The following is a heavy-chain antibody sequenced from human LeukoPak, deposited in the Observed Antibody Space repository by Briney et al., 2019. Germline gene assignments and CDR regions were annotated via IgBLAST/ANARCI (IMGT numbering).Heavy chain of an antibody. D-gene: IGHD1-1*01. Sequence: SQTLSLTCAIFGDRVSINSAAWNWIRQSPSRGLEWLGRTYYRSKWNYDYALSVKSRIVINPDTSKNQFSLQLNSVTPDDTAVYYCARQASTDIYYYGLDVWGQGTTVAVSS. CDR1: GDRVSINSAA. V-gene: IGHV6-1*01. J-gene: IGHJ6*02. CDR2: TYYRSKWNY. CDR3: ARQASTDIYYYGLDV.